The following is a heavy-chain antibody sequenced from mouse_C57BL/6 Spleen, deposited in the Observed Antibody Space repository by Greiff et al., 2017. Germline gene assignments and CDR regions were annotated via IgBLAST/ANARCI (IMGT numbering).Heavy chain of an antibody. D-gene: IGHD2-3*01. CDR1: GYTFTGYW. CDR2: IFPGSGST. Sequence: QVQLKESGAELMKPGASVKLSCKASGYTFTGYWIEWVKQRPGHGLEWIGEIFPGSGSTNYNEKFKGKATFTVDTSSNTAYMQLSSLTTEDSAVYYCAGRGVYDGNYYAMDDWGQGTTVTVSS. V-gene: IGHV1-9*01. CDR3: AGRGVYDGNYYAMDD. J-gene: IGHJ4*01.